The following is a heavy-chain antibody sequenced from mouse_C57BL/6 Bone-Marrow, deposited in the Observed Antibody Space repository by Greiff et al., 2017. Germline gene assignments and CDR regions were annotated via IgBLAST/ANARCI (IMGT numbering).Heavy chain of an antibody. CDR3: AIYYCGSSGYMEV. D-gene: IGHD1-1*01. Sequence: VQLQQSGAELVRPGTSVKVSCKASGYAFTNYWIEWVKQRPGQGLEWIGMINPGSGGTNYNEKFKGKATLTVDKSSSTAYMQLSSLTSEDSAVYFCAIYYCGSSGYMEVWGTGTTVTVSS. V-gene: IGHV1-54*01. CDR1: GYAFTNYW. CDR2: INPGSGGT. J-gene: IGHJ1*03.